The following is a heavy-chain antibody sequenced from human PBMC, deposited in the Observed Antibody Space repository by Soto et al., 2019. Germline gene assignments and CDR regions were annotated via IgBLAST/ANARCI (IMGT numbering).Heavy chain of an antibody. CDR3: ARLVYDTRLNYMYFDF. D-gene: IGHD3-10*01. CDR1: GVSISSGNW. J-gene: IGHJ4*02. V-gene: IGHV4-4*02. Sequence: PSETLSLTCAVSGVSISSGNWWTWVRQTPQRGLEYIGEIFHDGTANYYPSFERRVAISVDTSKNQFSLKLTSVTAADTAIYFCARLVYDTRLNYMYFDFWGQGARGTVS. CDR2: IFHDGTA.